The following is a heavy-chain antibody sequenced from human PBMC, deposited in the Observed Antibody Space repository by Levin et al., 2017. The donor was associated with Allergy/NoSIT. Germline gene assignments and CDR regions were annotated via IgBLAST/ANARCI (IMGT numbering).Heavy chain of an antibody. D-gene: IGHD5-12*01. J-gene: IGHJ4*02. V-gene: IGHV3-23*01. CDR3: SFHPSGYEGAELDY. CDR2: ISTDGVTT. Sequence: PSETLSLTCAASGFPFSSYAMSWVRQPPGKGLEWVSGISTDGVTTYYADSVAGRFTISRDNSKHTLSLQMNSLRAGDTAVYYCSFHPSGYEGAELDYWGQGTLVTVSS. CDR1: GFPFSSYA.